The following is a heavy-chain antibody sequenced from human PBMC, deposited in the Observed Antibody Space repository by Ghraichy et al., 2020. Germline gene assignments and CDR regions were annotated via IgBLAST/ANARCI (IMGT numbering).Heavy chain of an antibody. Sequence: ETLSLTCTVSGGSISSSYHYWGWIRQPPGKGLEWIGSIYYSGSTYYNPSLKSRLAVSVDTSRNQFSLRLSFVIAADTAIYYCASSGSSLGEYYFDTWGQGALVTVSS. D-gene: IGHD1-26*01. CDR2: IYYSGST. CDR3: ASSGSSLGEYYFDT. V-gene: IGHV4-39*01. CDR1: GGSISSSYHY. J-gene: IGHJ4*02.